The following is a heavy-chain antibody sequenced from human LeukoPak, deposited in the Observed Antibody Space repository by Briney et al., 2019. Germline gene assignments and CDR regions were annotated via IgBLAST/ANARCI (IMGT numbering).Heavy chain of an antibody. D-gene: IGHD3-10*01. Sequence: PGGSLRLSCAASGFTFSSYEMNWVRQAPGKGLEWVSYISSSGSTIYYADSVKGRFTISRDNAKNSLYLQMNSLRAEDTAVYYYARDRLWFGELFDYWGQGTLVTVSS. J-gene: IGHJ4*02. CDR1: GFTFSSYE. CDR2: ISSSGSTI. V-gene: IGHV3-48*03. CDR3: ARDRLWFGELFDY.